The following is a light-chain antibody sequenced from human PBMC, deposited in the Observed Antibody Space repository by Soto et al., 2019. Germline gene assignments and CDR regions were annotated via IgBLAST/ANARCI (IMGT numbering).Light chain of an antibody. CDR3: CSYAGSNIHYF. J-gene: IGLJ1*01. Sequence: QSVLTQPRSVSGSPGQSVTISCIGTSSDFGGYNYVSWYQQHPGKAPQLMIYDVSKRPSGVPDRFSGSKSGNTASLTISGLQAEDEADYYCCSYAGSNIHYFFGLGTKVTVL. CDR2: DVS. CDR1: SSDFGGYNY. V-gene: IGLV2-11*01.